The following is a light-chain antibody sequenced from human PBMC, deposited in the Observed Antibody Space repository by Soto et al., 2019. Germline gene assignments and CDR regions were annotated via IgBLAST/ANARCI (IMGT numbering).Light chain of an antibody. CDR1: RSNIGNNV. J-gene: IGLJ3*02. CDR3: ATWDASLSEVV. V-gene: IGLV1-51*01. CDR2: GND. Sequence: QSVLTQPPSVSAAPGQKVTISCSGSRSNIGNNVASWYQQQFPGTAPKLLIYGNDLRPSGITDRFSGSKSGTSAILGITGLQTGDEADYYCATWDASLSEVVFGGGTKVTVL.